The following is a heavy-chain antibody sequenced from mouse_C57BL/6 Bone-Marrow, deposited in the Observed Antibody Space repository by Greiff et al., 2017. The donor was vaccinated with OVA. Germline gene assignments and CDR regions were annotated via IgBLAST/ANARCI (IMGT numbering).Heavy chain of an antibody. Sequence: VQGVESGAELAKPGASVKLSCKASGYTFTSYWMHWVKQRPGQGLEWIGYINPSSGYTKYNQKFKDKATLTADKSSSTAYMQLSSLTYEDSAVYYCARGGYLGRGDIDYWGQGTTLTVSS. V-gene: IGHV1-7*01. CDR1: GYTFTSYW. CDR3: ARGGYLGRGDIDY. J-gene: IGHJ2*01. CDR2: INPSSGYT. D-gene: IGHD4-1*01.